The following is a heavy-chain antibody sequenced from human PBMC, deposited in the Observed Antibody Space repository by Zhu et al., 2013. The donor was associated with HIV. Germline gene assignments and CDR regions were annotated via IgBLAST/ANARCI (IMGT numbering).Heavy chain of an antibody. CDR2: IVVGSGNT. CDR3: AAGTYGYYYDSSGYFSRFDP. V-gene: IGHV1-58*01. J-gene: IGHJ5*02. D-gene: IGHD3-22*01. CDR1: GFTFTSSA. Sequence: QMQLVQSGPEVKKPGTSVKVSCKASGFTFTSSAVQWVRQARGQRLEWIGWIVVGSGNTNYAQKFQERVTITRDMSTSTAYMELSSLRSEDTAVYYCAAGTYGYYYDSSGYFSRFDPSG.